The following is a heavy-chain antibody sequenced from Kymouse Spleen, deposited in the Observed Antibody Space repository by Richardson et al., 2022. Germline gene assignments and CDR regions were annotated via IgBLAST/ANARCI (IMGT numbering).Heavy chain of an antibody. Sequence: QVQLQQWGAGLLKPSETLSLTCAVYGGSFSGYYWSWIRQPPGKGLEWIGEINHSGSTNYNPSLKSRVTISVDTSKNQFSLKLSSVTAADTAVYYCARVLAARFDYWGQGTLVTVSS. CDR2: INHSGST. V-gene: IGHV4-34*01. D-gene: IGHD6-6*01. CDR3: ARVLAARFDY. J-gene: IGHJ4*02. CDR1: GGSFSGYY.